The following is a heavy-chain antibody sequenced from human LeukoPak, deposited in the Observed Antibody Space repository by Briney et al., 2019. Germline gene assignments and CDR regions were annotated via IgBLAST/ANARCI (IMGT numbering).Heavy chain of an antibody. J-gene: IGHJ4*02. CDR2: IKEDGSEK. D-gene: IGHD6-19*01. CDR3: ACQFWWEAVAGTTLAY. CDR1: GFTFSSYW. V-gene: IGHV3-7*05. Sequence: GGSLRLSCIASGFTFSSYWMSWVRQAPGGGLEWVANIKEDGSEKYYVDSVKGRFTISRDNAKISLYLQMNSLRAEDTAVYYCACQFWWEAVAGTTLAYWGQGTLVTVSS.